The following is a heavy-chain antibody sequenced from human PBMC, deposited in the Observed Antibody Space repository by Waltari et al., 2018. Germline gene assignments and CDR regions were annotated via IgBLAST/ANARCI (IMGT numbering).Heavy chain of an antibody. CDR3: TKGAWGSVCDY. Sequence: EVQLLESGGGLVQPGGSLRLSCEASWFTFSNHGMSWVRQAPGKGLEWVSGIGDGGDTHYADSVKGRFTISRDNSKNMLYLQMDSLSAEDTAVYYCTKGAWGSVCDYWGQGTLVTVSS. D-gene: IGHD2-15*01. J-gene: IGHJ4*02. V-gene: IGHV3-23*01. CDR2: IGDGGDT. CDR1: WFTFSNHG.